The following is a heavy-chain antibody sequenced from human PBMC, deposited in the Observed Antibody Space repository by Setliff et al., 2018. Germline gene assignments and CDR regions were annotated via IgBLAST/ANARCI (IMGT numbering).Heavy chain of an antibody. J-gene: IGHJ5*02. CDR2: ISGSGGST. CDR3: AKDQWLVQYWFDP. Sequence: PSETLSLTCTVSGGSISSHYWSWIRQPPGKGLEWVSAISGSGGSTYYADSVKGRFTISRDNSKNTLYLQMNSLRAEDTAVYYCAKDQWLVQYWFDPWGQGTLVTVSS. CDR1: GGSISSHY. V-gene: IGHV3-23*01. D-gene: IGHD6-19*01.